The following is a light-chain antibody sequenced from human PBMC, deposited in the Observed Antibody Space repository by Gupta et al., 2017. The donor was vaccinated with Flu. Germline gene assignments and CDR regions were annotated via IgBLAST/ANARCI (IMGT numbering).Light chain of an antibody. CDR3: QSADSSGTYVV. Sequence: SVSVSPGQTARITCSGDALPKQYAYWYQQKPGQAPVLVIYKDSERPSGIPERFSGSSSGTTVTLTISGVQAEDEADYYCQSADSSGTYVVFGGGTKLTVL. CDR1: ALPKQY. J-gene: IGLJ2*01. V-gene: IGLV3-25*01. CDR2: KDS.